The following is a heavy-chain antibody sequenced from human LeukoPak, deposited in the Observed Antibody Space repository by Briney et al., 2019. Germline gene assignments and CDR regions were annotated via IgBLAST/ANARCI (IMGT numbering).Heavy chain of an antibody. J-gene: IGHJ6*03. CDR2: IYYSGST. V-gene: IGHV4-39*07. CDR3: ARSHLYYYMDV. Sequence: SETLSLTCTVSGGSISSSSYYWGWIRQPPGKGLEWIGSIYYSGSTYYNPSLKSRVTISVDTSKNQFSLKLSSVTAADTAVYYCARSHLYYYMDVWGKGTTVTVSS. CDR1: GGSISSSSYY.